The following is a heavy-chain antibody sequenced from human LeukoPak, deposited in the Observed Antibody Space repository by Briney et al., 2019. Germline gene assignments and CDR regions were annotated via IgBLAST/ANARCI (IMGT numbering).Heavy chain of an antibody. CDR1: GFLFSSYG. Sequence: GGSLRLSCAASGFLFSSYGMHWVRQAPGKGLEWVAFIQYDGSNQYYADSVKGRFTISRDNSKNTLYLQMNSLRPEDTAVYYCARSRRRELLGTYFDYWGQGTLVTVSS. CDR2: IQYDGSNQ. V-gene: IGHV3-30*02. D-gene: IGHD1-26*01. CDR3: ARSRRRELLGTYFDY. J-gene: IGHJ4*02.